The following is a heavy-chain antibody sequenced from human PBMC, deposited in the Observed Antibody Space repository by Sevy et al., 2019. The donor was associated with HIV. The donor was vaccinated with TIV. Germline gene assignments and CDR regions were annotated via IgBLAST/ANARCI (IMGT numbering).Heavy chain of an antibody. CDR3: ARDVLLWFGELLEDYYYYGMDV. D-gene: IGHD3-10*01. Sequence: ASVKVSCKASGGTFSSYAISWVRQAPGQGLEWMGGIIPIFGTANYAQKFQGRVTITAGESTSTAYMELSSLRSEDTAVYYCARDVLLWFGELLEDYYYYGMDVWGQGTTVTVSS. V-gene: IGHV1-69*13. J-gene: IGHJ6*02. CDR2: IIPIFGTA. CDR1: GGTFSSYA.